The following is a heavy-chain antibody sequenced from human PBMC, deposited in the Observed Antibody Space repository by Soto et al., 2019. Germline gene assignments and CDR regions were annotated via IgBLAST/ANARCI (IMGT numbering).Heavy chain of an antibody. Sequence: PGWSLRLSCAASGFTVSSNYMSWVRQAPGKGLEWVSVIYSGGSTYYADSVKGRFTISRDNSKNTLYLQMNSLRAEDTAVYYCAREWDIVATIPKPLRDYGDVRGAAWGQGTLVTVSS. CDR3: AREWDIVATIPKPLRDYGDVRGAA. J-gene: IGHJ4*02. V-gene: IGHV3-66*01. CDR1: GFTVSSNY. D-gene: IGHD5-12*01. CDR2: IYSGGST.